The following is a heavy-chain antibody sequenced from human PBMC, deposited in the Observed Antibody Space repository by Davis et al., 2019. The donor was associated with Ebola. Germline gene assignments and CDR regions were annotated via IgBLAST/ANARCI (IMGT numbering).Heavy chain of an antibody. CDR1: GFTVSSNY. D-gene: IGHD6-19*01. CDR2: IYSGGST. V-gene: IGHV3-53*05. J-gene: IGHJ6*02. Sequence: PGGSLRLSCAASGFTVSSNYMSWVRQAPGKGLEWVSVIYSGGSTYYADSAKGRFTISRDNSKNTLYLQMNSLRAEDTAVYYCARDPPLMYSSGRYYYYYYGMDVWGQGTTATVSS. CDR3: ARDPPLMYSSGRYYYYYYGMDV.